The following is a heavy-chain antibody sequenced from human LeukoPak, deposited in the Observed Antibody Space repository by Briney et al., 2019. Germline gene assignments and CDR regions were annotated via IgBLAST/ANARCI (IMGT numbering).Heavy chain of an antibody. CDR1: GDTFSSYA. CDR2: IIPMYRST. J-gene: IGHJ4*02. D-gene: IGHD6-13*01. V-gene: IGHV1-69*13. CDR3: ARHGSAAAAGSFDY. Sequence: SVKVSCKASGDTFSSYAISWVRQAPGQGLEWMGGIIPMYRSTNYAQNFQGRVTITADESTRTAHMALSSLTSEDTAIYYCARHGSAAAAGSFDYWGQGTLVTVSS.